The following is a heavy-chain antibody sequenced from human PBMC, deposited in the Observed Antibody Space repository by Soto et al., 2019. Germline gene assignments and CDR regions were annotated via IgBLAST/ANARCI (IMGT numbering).Heavy chain of an antibody. CDR3: AREPIAVAGTFDY. CDR2: ISYDGSNK. CDR1: GFTFSSYA. J-gene: IGHJ4*02. Sequence: LRLSCAASGFTFSSYAMHWVRQAPGKGLEWVAVISYDGSNKYYADSVKGRFTISRDNSKNTLYLQMNSLRAEDTAVYYCAREPIAVAGTFDYWGQGTLVTVSS. V-gene: IGHV3-30-3*01. D-gene: IGHD6-19*01.